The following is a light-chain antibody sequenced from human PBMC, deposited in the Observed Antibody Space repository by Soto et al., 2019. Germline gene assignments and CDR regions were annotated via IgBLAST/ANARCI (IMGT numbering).Light chain of an antibody. V-gene: IGLV2-14*01. CDR1: SSDIDAYNY. Sequence: QSVLTQPASVSGSPGQSIAISCTGTSSDIDAYNYVSWYLQYPGKAPKLVIFDVSFRPSGVSNRFSGSKFGNTASLTISGLQAEDEADYYCKSFTTSDTYVFGTGTKVTVL. CDR3: KSFTTSDTYV. CDR2: DVS. J-gene: IGLJ1*01.